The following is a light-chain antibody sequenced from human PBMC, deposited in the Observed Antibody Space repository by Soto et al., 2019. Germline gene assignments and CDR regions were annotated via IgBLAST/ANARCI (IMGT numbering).Light chain of an antibody. CDR3: SSYVGGSNFV. Sequence: QSALTQPPSASGSPGQSVIISCTGTSSDVGFYNYVSWYQRHPGKAPKLMMYEVSTRPSGVPDGFSGSKSGNTASLTVSVLQAEDEAEYYCSSYVGGSNFVFGTGTQVTVL. CDR1: SSDVGFYNY. V-gene: IGLV2-8*01. CDR2: EVS. J-gene: IGLJ1*01.